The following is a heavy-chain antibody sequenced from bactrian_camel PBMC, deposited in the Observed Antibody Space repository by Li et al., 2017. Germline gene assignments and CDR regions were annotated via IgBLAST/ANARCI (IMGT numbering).Heavy chain of an antibody. J-gene: IGHJ4*01. D-gene: IGHD3*01. V-gene: IGHV3S40*01. CDR2: IYDTGSGSRDT. CDR1: GYTYSSNC. Sequence: VQLVESGGGSVQPGGSLRLSCGASGYTYSSNCMGWFRQAGKARERVASIYDTGSGSRDTVYADSVKGQFTISRDNAKNAVYLQMNSLKSEDTALYYCTTLRYEWASIDWGQGTQVTVS. CDR3: TTLRYEWASID.